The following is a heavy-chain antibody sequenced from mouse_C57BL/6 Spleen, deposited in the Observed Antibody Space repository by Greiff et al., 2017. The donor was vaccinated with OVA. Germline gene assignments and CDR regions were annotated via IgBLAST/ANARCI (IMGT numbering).Heavy chain of an antibody. V-gene: IGHV1-62-2*01. CDR1: GYTFTEYT. CDR3: ARNEEVYGSSYGGYFDV. J-gene: IGHJ1*03. CDR2: FYPGSGSI. D-gene: IGHD1-1*01. Sequence: QVQLQQSGAELVKPGASVKLSCKASGYTFTEYTIHWVKQRSGQGLEWIGWFYPGSGSIKYNEKFKDKATLTADKSSSTVYMELSRLTSEDSAVYFCARNEEVYGSSYGGYFDVWGTGTTVTVSS.